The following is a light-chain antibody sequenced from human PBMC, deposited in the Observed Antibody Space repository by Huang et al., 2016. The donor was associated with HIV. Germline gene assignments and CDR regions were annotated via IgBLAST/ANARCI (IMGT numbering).Light chain of an antibody. J-gene: IGKJ1*01. CDR1: QSVSSS. CDR3: QQRINWPRT. V-gene: IGKV3-11*01. CDR2: DAS. Sequence: EIVLTQSPATLSLSPGEGATLSCRAGQSVSSSLAWYQQKPGQTPRLLIYDASNRATGIPARFSGSGSGTDFTLTSSSLEPEDFAIYYCQQRINWPRTFGQGTKVEIK.